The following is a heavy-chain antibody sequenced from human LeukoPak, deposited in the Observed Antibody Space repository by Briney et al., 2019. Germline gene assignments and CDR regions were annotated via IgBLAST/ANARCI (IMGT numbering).Heavy chain of an antibody. CDR1: GYSISSGYY. CDR3: ARDNYDFWRGYSHTHWFDP. CDR2: IYHSGST. V-gene: IGHV4-38-2*02. D-gene: IGHD3-3*01. J-gene: IGHJ5*02. Sequence: SETLSLTCTVSGYSISSGYYWGWIRQPPGEGLEWVGSIYHSGSTYYNPSLKSRVTISVDTSKNQFSLKLSSVTAADTAVYYCARDNYDFWRGYSHTHWFDPWGQGTLVTVSS.